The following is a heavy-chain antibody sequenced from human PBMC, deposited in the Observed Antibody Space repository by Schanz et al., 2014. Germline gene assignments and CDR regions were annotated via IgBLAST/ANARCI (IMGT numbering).Heavy chain of an antibody. V-gene: IGHV1-69*09. J-gene: IGHJ4*02. CDR3: ARDQSPYANSSDVRYFDY. CDR1: GGTFNSYT. D-gene: IGHD6-6*01. Sequence: QVQLVQSGAEVKKPGSSMKVSCKASGGTFNSYTINWVRQAPGQGLEWMGRIIPILGLAKYEQKFQDKVTITADTSTTTAYMDLRSLRSDDTAVYYCARDQSPYANSSDVRYFDYWGQGSLVTVSS. CDR2: IIPILGLA.